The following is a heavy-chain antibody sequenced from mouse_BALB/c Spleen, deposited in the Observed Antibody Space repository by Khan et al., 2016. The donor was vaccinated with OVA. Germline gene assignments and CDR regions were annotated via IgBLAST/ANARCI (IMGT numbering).Heavy chain of an antibody. D-gene: IGHD1-1*01. V-gene: IGHV1S137*01. Sequence: QVQLQQSGPELVRPGVSVNISCKGSGYTFANYAMHWVKQHHAMSLEWLGIISTYCGECSYNQQFKVQATMSVDKSSSRASMELARLTSKVSAIFFRARPFITSASYYAMDYCGQGTSVIV. CDR3: ARPFITSASYYAMDY. CDR1: GYTFANYA. CDR2: ISTYCGEC. J-gene: IGHJ4*01.